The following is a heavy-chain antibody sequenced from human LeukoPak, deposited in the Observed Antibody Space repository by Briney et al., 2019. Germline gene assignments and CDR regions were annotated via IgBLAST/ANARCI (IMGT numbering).Heavy chain of an antibody. CDR1: GFTFSSYS. CDR2: ISSSSSYI. V-gene: IGHV3-21*04. Sequence: GGSLRLSCAASGFTFSSYSMNWVRQAPGKGLEWVSSISSSSSYIYYADSVKGRFTISRDNSKNTLYLQMNSLRAEDTAVYYCAKPARTDYADYWGQGTLVTVSS. D-gene: IGHD1-14*01. CDR3: AKPARTDYADY. J-gene: IGHJ4*02.